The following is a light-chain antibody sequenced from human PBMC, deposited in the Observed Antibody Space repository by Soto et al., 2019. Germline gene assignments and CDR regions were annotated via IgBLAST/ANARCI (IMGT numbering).Light chain of an antibody. V-gene: IGKV3-20*01. J-gene: IGKJ1*01. CDR2: DAS. CDR1: QSVSSNY. CDR3: QQYSSSRT. Sequence: EIVLTQSPGTLSLSPGERATLSCRASQSVSSNYLARYQQKPGQAPRLLMYDASSRATGIPDRFSGSGSGTDFTLTISRLEPEDFAVYYCQQYSSSRTFGQGTKVDIK.